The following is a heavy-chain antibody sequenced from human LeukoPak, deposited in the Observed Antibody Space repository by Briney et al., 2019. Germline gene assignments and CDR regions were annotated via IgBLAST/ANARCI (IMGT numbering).Heavy chain of an antibody. CDR3: ARVQYSTGWSTIDY. J-gene: IGHJ4*02. CDR2: IYHSGST. CDR1: GYSISSGYY. V-gene: IGHV4-38-2*02. Sequence: SETLSLTCTVSGYSISSGYYWGWIRQPPGKGLEWIGSIYHSGSTYYNPSLKSRVTISVDTSKNQFSLKLSSVTAADTAVYYCARVQYSTGWSTIDYWGQGTLVTVSS. D-gene: IGHD6-19*01.